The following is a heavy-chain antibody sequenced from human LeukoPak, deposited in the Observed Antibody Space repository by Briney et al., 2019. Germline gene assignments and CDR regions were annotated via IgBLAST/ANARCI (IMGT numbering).Heavy chain of an antibody. V-gene: IGHV3-21*01. CDR1: GFTFSSYS. Sequence: GGSLRLSCAASGFTFSSYSMNWVRQAPGKGLEWVSSISSSSSYIYYADSVKGRFTISRDNAKNSLYLQMNSLRAEDTAVYYCARDFPPTYYYGSGWFDPWGQGTLVTVSS. J-gene: IGHJ5*02. D-gene: IGHD3-10*01. CDR2: ISSSSSYI. CDR3: ARDFPPTYYYGSGWFDP.